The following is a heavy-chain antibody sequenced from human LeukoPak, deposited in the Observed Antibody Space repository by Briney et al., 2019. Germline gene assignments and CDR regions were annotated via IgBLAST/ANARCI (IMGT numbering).Heavy chain of an antibody. CDR1: SKES. D-gene: IGHD6-19*01. CDR2: ISSNGGST. CDR3: ARGHGGIAVAGGGNWFDP. V-gene: IGHV3-64*01. J-gene: IGHJ5*02. Sequence: SKESRSWLRQDQGKGLEYVSAISSNGGSTYYANSVKGRFTISRDNSKNTLYLQMGSLRAEDMAVYYCARGHGGIAVAGGGNWFDPWGQGTLVTVSS.